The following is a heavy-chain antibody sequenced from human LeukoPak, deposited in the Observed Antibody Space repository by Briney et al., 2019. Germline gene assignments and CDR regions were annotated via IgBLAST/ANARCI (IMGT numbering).Heavy chain of an antibody. Sequence: GSLRLSCAASGFTFDDYGLSWVRQPPGKGLEWIGSIYYSGSTYYNPSLKSRVTMSLDTSKNQFSLKLSSVTAADTAVYYCARGHTRITMLRGSRSAYYFDYWGQGTLVTVSS. D-gene: IGHD3-10*01. CDR3: ARGHTRITMLRGSRSAYYFDY. V-gene: IGHV4-34*01. CDR2: IYYSGST. J-gene: IGHJ4*02. CDR1: GFTFDDYG.